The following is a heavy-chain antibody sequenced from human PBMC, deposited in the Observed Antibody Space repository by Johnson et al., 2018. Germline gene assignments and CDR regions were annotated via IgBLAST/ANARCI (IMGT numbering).Heavy chain of an antibody. CDR1: GYRFSIYW. V-gene: IGHV5-51*01. D-gene: IGHD1-26*01. CDR3: ARHRQSSGSHDDAFDI. J-gene: IGHJ3*02. Sequence: VQLGQSGAEVREPGESLKISCEGSGYRFSIYWIGWVRQMPGKGLEWLGIIYPDDSDTRSSQSFQGQAIIPVDKSISTVYLQWSGLQASDTAIYYCARHRQSSGSHDDAFDIWGQGTMVTVSS. CDR2: IYPDDSDT.